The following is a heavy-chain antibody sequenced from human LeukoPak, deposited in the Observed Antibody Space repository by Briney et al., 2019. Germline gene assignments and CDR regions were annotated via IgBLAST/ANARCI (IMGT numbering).Heavy chain of an antibody. V-gene: IGHV3-48*01. D-gene: IGHD5-18*01. CDR3: ARDRADTAMVPTSLDY. J-gene: IGHJ4*02. Sequence: PGGSLRLSCAASGFTFNSYNMNWVRQAPGKGLEWVSYISRSSSTIYYADSVKGRFTISRDNAKNSLYLQMNSLRAEDTAVYYCARDRADTAMVPTSLDYWGQGTLVTVSS. CDR2: ISRSSSTI. CDR1: GFTFNSYN.